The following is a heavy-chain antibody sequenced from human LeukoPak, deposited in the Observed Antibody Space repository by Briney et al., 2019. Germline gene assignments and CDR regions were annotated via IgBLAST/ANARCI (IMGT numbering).Heavy chain of an antibody. Sequence: SETLSLTCTVSGGSISSYYWSWIRQPPGKGLEWIGYIYYSGSTNYNPSLKSRVTISVDTSKNQFSLKLSSVTAADTAVYYCARAAGYSKMGEENWFDPWGQGTLVTVSS. J-gene: IGHJ5*02. V-gene: IGHV4-59*01. D-gene: IGHD2-15*01. CDR3: ARAAGYSKMGEENWFDP. CDR2: IYYSGST. CDR1: GGSISSYY.